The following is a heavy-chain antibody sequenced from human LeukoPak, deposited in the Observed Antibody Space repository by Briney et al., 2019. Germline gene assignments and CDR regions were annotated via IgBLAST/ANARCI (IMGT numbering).Heavy chain of an antibody. J-gene: IGHJ4*02. V-gene: IGHV3-48*04. CDR3: ASSRGSWPDYFDY. D-gene: IGHD6-13*01. CDR1: GFTFSSYS. Sequence: GGSLRLSCAASGFTFSSYSMNWVRQAPGKGLEWVSYISSSSSTIYYADSVKGRFTISRDNAKNSLYLQMNSLRAEDTAVYYCASSRGSWPDYFDYWGQGTLVTVSS. CDR2: ISSSSSTI.